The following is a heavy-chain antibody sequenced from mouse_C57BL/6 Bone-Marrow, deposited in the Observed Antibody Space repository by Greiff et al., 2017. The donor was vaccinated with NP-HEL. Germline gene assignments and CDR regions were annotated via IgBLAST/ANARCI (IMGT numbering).Heavy chain of an antibody. D-gene: IGHD1-1*01. CDR3: ARQAGFITTEGFAY. V-gene: IGHV1-81*01. Sequence: VKLVESGAELARPGASVKLSCKASGYTFTSYGISWVKQRTGQGLEWIGEIYPRSGNTYYNEKFKGKATLTADKSSSTAYMELRSLTSEDSAVYFCARQAGFITTEGFAYWGQGTLVTVSA. J-gene: IGHJ3*01. CDR2: IYPRSGNT. CDR1: GYTFTSYG.